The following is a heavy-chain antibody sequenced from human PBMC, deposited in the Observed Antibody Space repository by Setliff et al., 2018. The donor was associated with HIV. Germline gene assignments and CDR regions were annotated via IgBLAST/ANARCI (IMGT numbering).Heavy chain of an antibody. CDR2: IFHTGSA. J-gene: IGHJ4*02. D-gene: IGHD3-3*01. V-gene: IGHV4-34*12. CDR3: ARQVSIPGVAVTPLDY. Sequence: PSETLSLTCAVYGGSFSGYYWSWIRQPPGKGLEWIGHIFHTGSATYNPSLRSRLTMSIDTSSGQFSLRLTSVTAADAAVYYCARQVSIPGVAVTPLDYWGQGSLVTVSS. CDR1: GGSFSGYY.